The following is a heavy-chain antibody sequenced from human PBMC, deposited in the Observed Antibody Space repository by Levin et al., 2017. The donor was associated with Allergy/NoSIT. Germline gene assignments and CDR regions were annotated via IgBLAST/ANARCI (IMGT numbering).Heavy chain of an antibody. CDR3: ARGVYQLLYLYYYYGMDV. Sequence: QAGGSLRLSCAASGFTFSSYAMHWVRQAPGKGLEWVAVISYDGSNKYYADSVKGRFTISRDNSKNTLYLQMNSLRAEDTAVYYCARGVYQLLYLYYYYGMDVWGQGTTVTVSS. J-gene: IGHJ6*02. CDR1: GFTFSSYA. D-gene: IGHD2-2*02. V-gene: IGHV3-30-3*01. CDR2: ISYDGSNK.